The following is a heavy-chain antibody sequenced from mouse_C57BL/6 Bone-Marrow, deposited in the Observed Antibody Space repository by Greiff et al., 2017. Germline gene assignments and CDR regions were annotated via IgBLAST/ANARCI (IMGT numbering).Heavy chain of an antibody. V-gene: IGHV3-6*01. CDR2: ISYDGSN. CDR1: GYSITSGYY. D-gene: IGHD1-1*01. CDR3: AREILRSLYYAMDY. J-gene: IGHJ4*01. Sequence: EVKLVESGPGLVKPSQSLSLTCSVTGYSITSGYYWNWIRQFPGNKLEWMGYISYDGSNNYNPSLKNRISITRDTSKNQFFLKLNSVTTEDTATYYCAREILRSLYYAMDYWGQGTSVTVSS.